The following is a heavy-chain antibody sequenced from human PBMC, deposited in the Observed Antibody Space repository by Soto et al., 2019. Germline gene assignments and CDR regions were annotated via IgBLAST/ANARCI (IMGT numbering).Heavy chain of an antibody. V-gene: IGHV3-9*01. D-gene: IGHD5-12*01. Sequence: SLRLSCVAPGFTYAEYALHWVRLAPWNVLARVAGISGNSGNIGYSDSVRGRFTISRDNAKNSLYLQMNSLRVEDTALYFCAKVRTVADYSGRGGMDVWGQGTTVTVSS. J-gene: IGHJ6*01. CDR3: AKVRTVADYSGRGGMDV. CDR1: GFTYAEYA. CDR2: ISGNSGNI.